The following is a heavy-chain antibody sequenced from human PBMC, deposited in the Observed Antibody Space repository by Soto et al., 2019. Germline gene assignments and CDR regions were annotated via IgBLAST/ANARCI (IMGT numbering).Heavy chain of an antibody. J-gene: IGHJ5*02. D-gene: IGHD6-19*01. Sequence: QVQLQESGPGLVKPSETLSLTCTVSGGSISSYYWSWIRQPPGKGLEWIGYIYYSGSTNYNPSLKSRVTISVDTSQNQFPLKLSSVTAADTAVYYCVRLVRSTCFDPWGQGTLVTVSS. CDR2: IYYSGST. CDR1: GGSISSYY. V-gene: IGHV4-59*08. CDR3: VRLVRSTCFDP.